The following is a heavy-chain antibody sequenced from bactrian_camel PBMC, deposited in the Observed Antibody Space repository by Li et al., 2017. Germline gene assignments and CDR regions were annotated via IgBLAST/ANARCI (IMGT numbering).Heavy chain of an antibody. V-gene: IGHV3S40*01. CDR3: ATAVGSWYGQYKH. J-gene: IGHJ4*01. Sequence: VQLVESGGDLVQPGGSLRLSCAASGFTFSNADMYWVRQAPGKGLEWVSMINSGSDSTYYSNSVKGRFTISRDNAKNTLYLHMNNLKPDDTALYYCATAVGSWYGQYKHWGQGTQVTVS. CDR2: INSGSDST. D-gene: IGHD6*01. CDR1: GFTFSNAD.